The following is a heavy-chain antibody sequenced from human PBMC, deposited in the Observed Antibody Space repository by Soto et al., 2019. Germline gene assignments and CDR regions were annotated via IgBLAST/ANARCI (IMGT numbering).Heavy chain of an antibody. CDR3: TLIRFSSGWYFDY. CDR2: INAGSGDT. J-gene: IGHJ4*02. Sequence: ASVKVSCKASGYTFTAYAIHWVRQAPGQRLDWMGWINAGSGDTKYSQKFQGRVTITTDTSAATAYMELSSLRSEDTAVYYCTLIRFSSGWYFDYWGQGTLVTVSS. V-gene: IGHV1-3*01. D-gene: IGHD6-19*01. CDR1: GYTFTAYA.